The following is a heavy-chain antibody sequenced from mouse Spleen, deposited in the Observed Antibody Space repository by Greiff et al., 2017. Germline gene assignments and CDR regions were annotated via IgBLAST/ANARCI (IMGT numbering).Heavy chain of an antibody. Sequence: DVKLQESGPGLVKPSQSLSLTCSVTGYSITSGYYWNWIRQFPGNKLEWMGYISYDGSNNYNPSLKNRISITRDTSKNQFFLKLNSVTTEDTATYYCARRLVWSWFAYWGQGTLVTVSA. CDR3: ARRLVWSWFAY. D-gene: IGHD2-10*02. J-gene: IGHJ3*01. V-gene: IGHV3-6*01. CDR2: ISYDGSN. CDR1: GYSITSGYY.